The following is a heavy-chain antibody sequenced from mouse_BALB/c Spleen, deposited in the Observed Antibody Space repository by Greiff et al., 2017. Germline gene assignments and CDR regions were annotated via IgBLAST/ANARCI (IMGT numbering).Heavy chain of an antibody. CDR3: ARSITNWDCDY. V-gene: IGHV14-3*02. CDR1: GFNIKDTY. D-gene: IGHD4-1*01. J-gene: IGHJ2*01. Sequence: VQLQQSGAELVKPGASVKLSCTASGFNIKDTYMHWVKQRPEQGLEWIGRIDPANGNTKYDPKFQGKATITADTSSNTAYLQLSSLTSEDTAVYYCARSITNWDCDYWGQGTTLTVPS. CDR2: IDPANGNT.